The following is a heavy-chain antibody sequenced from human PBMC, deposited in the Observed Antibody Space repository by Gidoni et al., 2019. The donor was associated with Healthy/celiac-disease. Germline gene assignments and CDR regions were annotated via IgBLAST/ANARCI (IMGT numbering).Heavy chain of an antibody. D-gene: IGHD3-22*01. J-gene: IGHJ4*02. CDR2: FSWNSGSI. Sequence: EVQLVESGGGLVQPGRSLRRSCAASGITWDDYARHWVRQAPGKGLEWVSGFSWNSGSIGYADSVKGRFTISRDNVTNSLYLHMNSLRAEDPALYYCAKADGGYYDTMGYWGQGTLVTVSS. CDR1: GITWDDYA. CDR3: AKADGGYYDTMGY. V-gene: IGHV3-9*01.